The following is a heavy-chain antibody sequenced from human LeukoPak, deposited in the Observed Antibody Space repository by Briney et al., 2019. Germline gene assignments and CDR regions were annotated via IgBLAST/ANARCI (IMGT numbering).Heavy chain of an antibody. V-gene: IGHV1-69*13. J-gene: IGHJ4*02. Sequence: SVKVSCKASGGTFSSYAISWVRQAPGQGLEWMGGIIPIFGTANYAQKFQGRVTITADESTSTAYMELSGLRSEDTAVYYCARVSAVAGKGHFDYWGQGTLVTVSS. D-gene: IGHD6-19*01. CDR3: ARVSAVAGKGHFDY. CDR1: GGTFSSYA. CDR2: IIPIFGTA.